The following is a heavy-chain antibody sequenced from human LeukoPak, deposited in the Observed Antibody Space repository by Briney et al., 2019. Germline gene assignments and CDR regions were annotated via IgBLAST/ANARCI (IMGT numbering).Heavy chain of an antibody. CDR2: IIPIFGTA. V-gene: IGHV1-69*06. CDR3: ARWGGVQFDP. CDR1: GGTFSSYA. D-gene: IGHD2-8*01. J-gene: IGHJ5*02. Sequence: SVKVSCKASGGTFSSYAISWVRQAPGQGLEWMGGIIPIFGTANYAQKFQGRVAITADKSTSTAYMELTSLTSDDTAVYYCARWGGVQFDPWGQGTLVTVSS.